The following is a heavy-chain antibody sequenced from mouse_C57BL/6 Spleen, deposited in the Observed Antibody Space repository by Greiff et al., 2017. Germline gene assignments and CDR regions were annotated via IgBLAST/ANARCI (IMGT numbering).Heavy chain of an antibody. CDR3: ARQYYGSGYEAY. V-gene: IGHV5-2*01. CDR2: INRDGGST. Sequence: EVQRGESGGGLVQPGESLKLSCESNEYEFPSHDMSWVRKTPEKRLELVAAINRDGGSTYYPDTMERRFIISRDNTKKTLYLQMSRLRSEDTALYYCARQYYGSGYEAYWGQGTLVTVSA. J-gene: IGHJ3*01. CDR1: EYEFPSHD. D-gene: IGHD1-1*01.